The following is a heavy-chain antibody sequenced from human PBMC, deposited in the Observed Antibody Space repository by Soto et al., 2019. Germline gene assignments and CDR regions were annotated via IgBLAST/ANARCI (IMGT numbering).Heavy chain of an antibody. CDR1: GFTFGDYA. J-gene: IGHJ3*02. Sequence: GGSLRLSCTASGFTFGDYAMSWFHQAPGKGLEGVGFIRSKAYGGTTEYAASVKGRFTISRDDSKSIAYLQMNSLKTEDTAVYYCTRGGSFRVGAKDAFDIWGQGTMVTVSS. V-gene: IGHV3-49*03. CDR3: TRGGSFRVGAKDAFDI. D-gene: IGHD1-26*01. CDR2: IRSKAYGGTT.